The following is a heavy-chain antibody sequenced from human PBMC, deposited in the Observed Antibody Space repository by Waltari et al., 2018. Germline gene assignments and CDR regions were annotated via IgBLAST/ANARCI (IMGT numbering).Heavy chain of an antibody. CDR1: GFSLSTSGMC. J-gene: IGHJ3*02. CDR2: IDWDDDK. CDR3: ARNRYDSSGYGAFDI. V-gene: IGHV2-70*15. Sequence: QVTLRESGPALVKPTQTLTLTCTFSGFSLSTSGMCVSWIRQPPGKALGWLARIDWDDDKYYSTSLKIMRTISKDTSKNQVVLTMTHMYPVDTATYYCARNRYDSSGYGAFDIWGQGTMVTVSS. D-gene: IGHD3-22*01.